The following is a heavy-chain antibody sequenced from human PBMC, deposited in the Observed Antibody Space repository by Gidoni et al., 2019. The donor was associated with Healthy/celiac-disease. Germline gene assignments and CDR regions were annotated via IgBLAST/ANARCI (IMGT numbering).Heavy chain of an antibody. Sequence: QVQLQESGPGLVKPSKPLSLPCTVSGGSLSSGGYYWSWIRQHPGKGLEWIGYSYYSGSTYYNPSLKSRVTISVDTSKNQFSLKLSSVTAADTAVYYCARSVVVPAAISFDPWGQGTLVTVSS. V-gene: IGHV4-31*03. CDR3: ARSVVVPAAISFDP. J-gene: IGHJ5*02. CDR1: GGSLSSGGYY. CDR2: SYYSGST. D-gene: IGHD2-2*01.